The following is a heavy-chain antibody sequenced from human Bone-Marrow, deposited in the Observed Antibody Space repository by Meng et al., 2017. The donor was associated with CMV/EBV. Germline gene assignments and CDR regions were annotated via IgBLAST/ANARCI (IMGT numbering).Heavy chain of an antibody. V-gene: IGHV4-31*03. D-gene: IGHD3-3*01. Sequence: LRLSCTVSGGSISSGGYYWSWIRRHPGKGLEWIGYIYYSGSTYYNPSLKSRVTISVDTSKNQFSLKLSSVTAADTAVYYCARGGADFWSGYYFDYWGQGTLVTVSS. CDR3: ARGGADFWSGYYFDY. CDR1: GGSISSGGYY. J-gene: IGHJ4*02. CDR2: IYYSGST.